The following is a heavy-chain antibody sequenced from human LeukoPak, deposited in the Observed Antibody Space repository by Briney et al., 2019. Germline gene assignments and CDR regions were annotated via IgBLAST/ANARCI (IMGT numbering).Heavy chain of an antibody. D-gene: IGHD2-15*01. CDR1: GGSISSGGYY. V-gene: IGHV3-11*04. CDR2: ISGSGSLT. CDR3: ANDVGSSTTPDV. J-gene: IGHJ6*04. Sequence: LSLTCTVSGGSISSGGYYWSWIRQHPGKGLEWVSFISGSGSLTYYADSVKGRFIISRDNSKNTLYLQMNSLRAEDTAVYYCANDVGSSTTPDVWGKGTTVAVSS.